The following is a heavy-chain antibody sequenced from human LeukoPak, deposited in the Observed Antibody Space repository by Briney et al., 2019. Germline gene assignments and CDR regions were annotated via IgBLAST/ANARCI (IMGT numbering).Heavy chain of an antibody. CDR2: ISGSGGNT. J-gene: IGHJ3*01. CDR1: GLTFTSSS. D-gene: IGHD3-22*01. V-gene: IGHV3-23*01. CDR3: AKARIVVVPPADALDV. Sequence: GGSLRLSCAASGLTFTSSSMTWVRQAPGKGLEWVSCISGSGGNTYYADSVKGRFTISRDNSKNTLYLQLNSLRAEDTAVYYCAKARIVVVPPADALDVWGQGTLVTVSS.